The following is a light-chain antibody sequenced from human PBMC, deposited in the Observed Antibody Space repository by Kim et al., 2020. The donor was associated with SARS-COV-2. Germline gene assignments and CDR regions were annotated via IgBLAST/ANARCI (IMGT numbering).Light chain of an antibody. J-gene: IGLJ1*01. Sequence: VAPGQTASIPCSGDKLGDKYACWYQQKPGQSPVLVIYQDSKRPSGIPERFSGSNSGNTATLTISGTQAMDEADYYCQAWDSSTEVFGTGTKVTVL. V-gene: IGLV3-1*01. CDR1: KLGDKY. CDR3: QAWDSSTEV. CDR2: QDS.